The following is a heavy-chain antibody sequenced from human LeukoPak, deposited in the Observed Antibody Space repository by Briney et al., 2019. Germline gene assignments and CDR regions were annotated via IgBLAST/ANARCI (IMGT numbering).Heavy chain of an antibody. CDR3: ARYYIPGGIYYMDV. Sequence: PSETLSLTCTVSGGSISSGDYYWSWIRQPPGKGLEWIGYIYYSGSTYYNPSLKSRVTISVDTSKNQFSLKLSSVTAADTAVYYCARYYIPGGIYYMDVWGKGTTVTVSS. J-gene: IGHJ6*03. D-gene: IGHD1-26*01. CDR1: GGSISSGDYY. V-gene: IGHV4-30-4*08. CDR2: IYYSGST.